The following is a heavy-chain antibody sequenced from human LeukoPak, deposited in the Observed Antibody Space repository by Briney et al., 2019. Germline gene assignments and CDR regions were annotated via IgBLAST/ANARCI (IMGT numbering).Heavy chain of an antibody. J-gene: IGHJ4*02. D-gene: IGHD1-26*01. Sequence: ASVKVSCKASGYTFTTYGISWVRQAPGQGLEWMGGIIPIFGTANYAQKFQGRVTITADKSTSTAYMELSSLRSEDTAVYYCARDFGGSYSYFDYWGQGTLVTVSS. V-gene: IGHV1-69*06. CDR1: GYTFTTYG. CDR3: ARDFGGSYSYFDY. CDR2: IIPIFGTA.